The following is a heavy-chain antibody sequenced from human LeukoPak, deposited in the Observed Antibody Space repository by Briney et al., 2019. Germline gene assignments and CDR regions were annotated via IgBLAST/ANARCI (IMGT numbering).Heavy chain of an antibody. CDR2: ISGSGDNT. CDR1: GFSFSSHG. D-gene: IGHD6-19*01. Sequence: GGSLRLSCAASGFSFSSHGMTWVRLAPGRGLEYVAAISGSGDNTYYADSVKGRFTISRDNFKNTLYLQMSSLRAEDTALYYCARDRAWSAVDGTDYFDYWGQGALVSVSS. V-gene: IGHV3-23*01. CDR3: ARDRAWSAVDGTDYFDY. J-gene: IGHJ4*02.